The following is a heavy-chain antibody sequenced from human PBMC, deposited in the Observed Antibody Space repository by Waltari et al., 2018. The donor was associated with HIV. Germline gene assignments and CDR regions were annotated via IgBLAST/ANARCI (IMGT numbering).Heavy chain of an antibody. V-gene: IGHV4-31*03. J-gene: IGHJ5*02. CDR2: IYYSGDT. D-gene: IGHD3-10*01. CDR3: ASVSLSGRAGFDP. Sequence: QVQLQESGPGLVKPSQTLSLTCTVSGGSISSGGYYWSWIRQHPGKGLEWIGYIYYSGDTSYNPALRSRVTVSVDTSKNQFSLKLGSVTAADTAVYYCASVSLSGRAGFDPWGQGTMVTVSS. CDR1: GGSISSGGYY.